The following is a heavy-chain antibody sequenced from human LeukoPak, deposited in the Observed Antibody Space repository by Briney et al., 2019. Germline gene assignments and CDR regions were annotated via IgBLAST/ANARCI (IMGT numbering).Heavy chain of an antibody. D-gene: IGHD3-22*01. CDR3: AKGRSGYYSNGDY. Sequence: GRSLRLSCAASGFTFDDYAMHWVRQAPGKGLEWVSGISWNSNSIGYADSVKGRFTISRDNAKNSLYLQMNILRAEDTALYYCAKGRSGYYSNGDYWGQGTLVTVSS. V-gene: IGHV3-9*01. J-gene: IGHJ4*02. CDR1: GFTFDDYA. CDR2: ISWNSNSI.